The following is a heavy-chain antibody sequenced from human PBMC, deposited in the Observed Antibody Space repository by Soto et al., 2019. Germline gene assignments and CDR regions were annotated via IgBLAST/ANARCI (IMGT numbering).Heavy chain of an antibody. CDR1: GCTFTSHA. J-gene: IGHJ6*02. CDR2: ISHDEIDK. D-gene: IGHD5-18*01. Sequence: PGGSLRLSYAASGCTFTSHAMHWVRQTPPKGLECVAAISHDEIDKKYASTAKGWITLSRDNVKNTLTLQMNSLSPDHTAIYYCPTDSGYPLPDNYFHYGLDVWGQGTTVTVSS. CDR3: PTDSGYPLPDNYFHYGLDV. V-gene: IGHV3-30*03.